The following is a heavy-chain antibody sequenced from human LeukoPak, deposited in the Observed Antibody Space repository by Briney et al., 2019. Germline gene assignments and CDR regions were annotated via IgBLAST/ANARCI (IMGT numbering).Heavy chain of an antibody. J-gene: IGHJ6*03. CDR1: GFTFSSYW. Sequence: GGSLRLSCAASGFTFSSYWMSWVRQAPGKGLEWVANIKQDGSEEHYADSVKGRFTISRDNANNLVYLQTNSLTPEDTAVYYCARDPLAARPFYYYYYMDVWGRGTTVTVSS. CDR3: ARDPLAARPFYYYYYMDV. CDR2: IKQDGSEE. V-gene: IGHV3-7*01. D-gene: IGHD6-6*01.